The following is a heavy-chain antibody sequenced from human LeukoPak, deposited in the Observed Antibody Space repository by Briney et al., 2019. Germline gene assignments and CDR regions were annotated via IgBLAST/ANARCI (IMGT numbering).Heavy chain of an antibody. CDR3: ARRVVYKGFDY. CDR2: INTSGNT. J-gene: IGHJ4*02. CDR1: GGSISSGSYY. Sequence: SETLSLTCTVSGGSISSGSYYWSWIRQPAGKGLEWIGRINTSGNTNYNPSLKSRVTISVDTSKNQFSLKLSSVTAADTAVYYCARRVVYKGFDYWGQGTLVTVSS. V-gene: IGHV4-61*02. D-gene: IGHD3-3*01.